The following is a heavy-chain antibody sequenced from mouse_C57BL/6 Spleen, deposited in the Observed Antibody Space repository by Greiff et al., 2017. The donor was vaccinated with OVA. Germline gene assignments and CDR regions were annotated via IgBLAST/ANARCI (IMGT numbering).Heavy chain of an antibody. D-gene: IGHD3-2*02. Sequence: EVQLVESGGGLVKPGGSLKLSCAASGFTFSSYAMSWVRQTPEKRLEWVATISDGGSYTYYPDNVKGRFTISRDNAKNNLDLQMSHLKSEDTAMYYCARDRGTAQATWFAYWGQGTLVTVSA. CDR3: ARDRGTAQATWFAY. CDR2: ISDGGSYT. V-gene: IGHV5-4*01. J-gene: IGHJ3*01. CDR1: GFTFSSYA.